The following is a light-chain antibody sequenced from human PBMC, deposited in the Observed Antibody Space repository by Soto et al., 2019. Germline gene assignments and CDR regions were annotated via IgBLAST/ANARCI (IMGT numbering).Light chain of an antibody. CDR1: SSDVGTYDY. Sequence: QSALTQPRSVSGSPGQSVTISCTGSSSDVGTYDYVSWYQQHPGKAPRLIILGVTKRPSGVPDRFSGSKSANTASLTISGLQAEDEADYYCCSYAGVYTFVFGTGTKVTVL. CDR3: CSYAGVYTFV. J-gene: IGLJ1*01. CDR2: GVT. V-gene: IGLV2-11*01.